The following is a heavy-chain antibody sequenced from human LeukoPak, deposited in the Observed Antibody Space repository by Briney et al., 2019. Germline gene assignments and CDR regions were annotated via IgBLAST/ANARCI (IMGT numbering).Heavy chain of an antibody. D-gene: IGHD1-26*01. J-gene: IGHJ3*02. Sequence: ASVKVSCKVSGYTLTELSMHWVRQAPGKGLEWMGGFDPEDGETIYAQKFQGRVTMTEDTSTDTAYVELSSLRSEDTAVYYCATASGSYYMAFDIWGQGTMVTVSS. CDR2: FDPEDGET. CDR1: GYTLTELS. V-gene: IGHV1-24*01. CDR3: ATASGSYYMAFDI.